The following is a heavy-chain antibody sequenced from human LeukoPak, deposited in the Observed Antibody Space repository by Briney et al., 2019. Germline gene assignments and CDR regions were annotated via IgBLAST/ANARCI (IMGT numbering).Heavy chain of an antibody. CDR2: IYPGDSDT. D-gene: IGHD6-6*01. Sequence: GESLKISCKGSEYTFTSYWIGWVRQVPGKGLEWMGFIYPGDSDTRYSPSFQGQVTISADKSISTAYLQWSSLKASDTAMYYCARERSSQGYFDFWGQGTLVTVSS. CDR3: ARERSSQGYFDF. J-gene: IGHJ4*02. CDR1: EYTFTSYW. V-gene: IGHV5-51*01.